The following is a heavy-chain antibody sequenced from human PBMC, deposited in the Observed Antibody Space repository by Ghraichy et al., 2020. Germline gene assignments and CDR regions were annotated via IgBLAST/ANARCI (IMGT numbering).Heavy chain of an antibody. Sequence: LSLTCAASGVTFSNYSMNWVRQAPGKGLEWVSYISSSSITIYYADSVKGRFTISRDNAKNSLDLQMNSLRDEDTAVYYCARDHSGAMFIMDVWGQGTTVTVSS. D-gene: IGHD3-10*02. CDR3: ARDHSGAMFIMDV. CDR1: GVTFSNYS. CDR2: ISSSSITI. V-gene: IGHV3-48*02. J-gene: IGHJ6*02.